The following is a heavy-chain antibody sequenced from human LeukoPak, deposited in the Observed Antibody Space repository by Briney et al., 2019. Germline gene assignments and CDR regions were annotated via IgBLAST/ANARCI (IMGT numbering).Heavy chain of an antibody. J-gene: IGHJ4*02. CDR1: GFTFSSYS. Sequence: GGSLRLSCAASGFTFSSYSMNWVRQAPKTGLEWISYISSSSGTTYYADSVKGRFTISRDNAKNSLYLQMNSLRAEDTAVYYCAKEGGSGWYLLDYWGQGTLVIVSS. V-gene: IGHV3-48*01. CDR3: AKEGGSGWYLLDY. D-gene: IGHD6-19*01. CDR2: ISSSSGTT.